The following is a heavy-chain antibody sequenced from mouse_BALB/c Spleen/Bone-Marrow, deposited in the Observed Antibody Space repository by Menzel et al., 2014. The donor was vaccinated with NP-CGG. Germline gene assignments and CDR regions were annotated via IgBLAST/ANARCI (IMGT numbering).Heavy chain of an antibody. D-gene: IGHD1-1*01. V-gene: IGHV1-11*01. Sequence: VQLQQSGAELASPGASVTLSCKASGYTFXDHIMNWVKKRPGRGLEWIGRIYPVSGETNYNQKFMGKATFSVDRSSSTVYMVLNSLTSEDPAVYCCGRGNYGSSYAMDYWGQGTSVTVSS. CDR3: GRGNYGSSYAMDY. J-gene: IGHJ4*01. CDR2: IYPVSGET. CDR1: GYTFXDHI.